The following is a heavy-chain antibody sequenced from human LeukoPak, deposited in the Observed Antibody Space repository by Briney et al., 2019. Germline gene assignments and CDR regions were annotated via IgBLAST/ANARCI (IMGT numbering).Heavy chain of an antibody. CDR2: IYHSGST. J-gene: IGHJ5*02. D-gene: IGHD2-15*01. CDR3: ARMAATPSWFDP. V-gene: IGHV4-38-2*02. Sequence: PSETLSLTCTVSGYSISSGYYWGWIREPPGKGLEWIGSIYHSGSTYYDPSLKSRVTISVDTSKNQFSLKLSSVTAADTAVYYCARMAATPSWFDPWGQETLVTVSS. CDR1: GYSISSGYY.